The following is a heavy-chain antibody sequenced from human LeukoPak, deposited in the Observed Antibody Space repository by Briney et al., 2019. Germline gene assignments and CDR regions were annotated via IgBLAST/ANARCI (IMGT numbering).Heavy chain of an antibody. Sequence: GGSLRLSCAASGLTFSSYWMSWVRQAPGKGLEWVANIKQDGSEKYYVDSVKGRFTISRDNAKNSLYLQMHSLRAEDTAVYYCAGTYYDFWSGYSGYYYMDVWGKGTTVTVSS. J-gene: IGHJ6*03. CDR3: AGTYYDFWSGYSGYYYMDV. CDR2: IKQDGSEK. CDR1: GLTFSSYW. D-gene: IGHD3-3*01. V-gene: IGHV3-7*01.